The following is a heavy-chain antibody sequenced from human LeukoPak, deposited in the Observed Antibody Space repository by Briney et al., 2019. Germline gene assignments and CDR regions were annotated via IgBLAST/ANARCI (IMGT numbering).Heavy chain of an antibody. V-gene: IGHV3-48*04. D-gene: IGHD3-10*01. CDR1: GFTFSSYS. CDR3: ARDYGSGHFDY. J-gene: IGHJ4*02. CDR2: ISSSSSTI. Sequence: PGGSLRLSCAASGFTFSSYSMNWVRQAPGKGLEWVSYISSSSSTIYYADSVKGRFTISRDNAKNSLYLQMNSLRAEDTAVYYCARDYGSGHFDYWGQGTLVTVSS.